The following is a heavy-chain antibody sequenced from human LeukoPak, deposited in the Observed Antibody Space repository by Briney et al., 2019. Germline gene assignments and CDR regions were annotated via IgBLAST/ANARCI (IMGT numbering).Heavy chain of an antibody. CDR1: GASISRPYW. Sequence: PSGTLSLTCGVSGASISRPYWWTWVRPPPGKGLEWIAEVSHSGNTHYNPSLKSRVIISVDKSKNQVFLILNSVTAADTAKYYCARDGGSDQYYFDKWGQGTLVTVSS. J-gene: IGHJ4*02. V-gene: IGHV4-4*02. CDR2: VSHSGNT. D-gene: IGHD6-19*01. CDR3: ARDGGSDQYYFDK.